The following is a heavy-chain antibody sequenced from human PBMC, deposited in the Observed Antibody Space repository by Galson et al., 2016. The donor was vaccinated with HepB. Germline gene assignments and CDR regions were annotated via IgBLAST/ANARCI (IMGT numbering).Heavy chain of an antibody. CDR1: GFTFSDYY. V-gene: IGHV3-11*01. D-gene: IGHD3-3*01. J-gene: IGHJ6*02. CDR2: ISSSGSTI. Sequence: SLRLSCAASGFTFSDYYMSWIRQAPGKGLEWVSYISSSGSTIYYTDSVKGRFTISRDNAKNSLYLQMNSLRAEDTAVYYCARDIPKFPTQYYDFWSAYSHWLSGMDVWGQGTTVTVSS. CDR3: ARDIPKFPTQYYDFWSAYSHWLSGMDV.